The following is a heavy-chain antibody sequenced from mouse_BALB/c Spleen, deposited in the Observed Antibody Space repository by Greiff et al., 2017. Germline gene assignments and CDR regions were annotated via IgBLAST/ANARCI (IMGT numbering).Heavy chain of an antibody. J-gene: IGHJ3*01. CDR2: IDPANGNT. V-gene: IGHV14-3*02. Sequence: EVQLVESGAELVKPGASVKLSCTASGFNIKDTYMHWVKQRPEQGLEWIGRIDPANGNTKYDPKFQGKATITADTSSNTAYLQLSSLTSEDTAVYYCARGYGSSYAAYWGQGTLVTVSA. CDR1: GFNIKDTY. CDR3: ARGYGSSYAAY. D-gene: IGHD1-1*01.